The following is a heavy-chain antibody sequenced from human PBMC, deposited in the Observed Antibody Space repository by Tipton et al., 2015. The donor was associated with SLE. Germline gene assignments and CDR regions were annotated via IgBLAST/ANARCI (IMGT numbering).Heavy chain of an antibody. J-gene: IGHJ4*02. CDR2: IYTSGST. Sequence: TLSLTCTVSGGSISSGSYYWSWIRQPAGKGLEWIEYIYTSGSTNYNPSLKSRVTISVDTSKNQFSLKLSSVTAADTAVYYCARGPITMIVVVNLFDYWGQGTLVTVSS. V-gene: IGHV4-61*09. CDR3: ARGPITMIVVVNLFDY. D-gene: IGHD3-22*01. CDR1: GGSISSGSYY.